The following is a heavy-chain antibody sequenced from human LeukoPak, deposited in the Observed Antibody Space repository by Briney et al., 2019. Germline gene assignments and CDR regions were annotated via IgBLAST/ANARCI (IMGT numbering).Heavy chain of an antibody. V-gene: IGHV4-34*01. CDR3: ARGRSFTVSFDY. CDR1: GFTFSSYA. CDR2: INHSGGT. D-gene: IGHD4-17*01. J-gene: IGHJ4*02. Sequence: PGGSLRLSCAASGFTFSSYAMSWIRQPPGKGLEWIGEINHSGGTNYNPSLKSRVTISVDTSKNQFSLKLSSVTAADTAVYYCARGRSFTVSFDYWGQGTLVTVSS.